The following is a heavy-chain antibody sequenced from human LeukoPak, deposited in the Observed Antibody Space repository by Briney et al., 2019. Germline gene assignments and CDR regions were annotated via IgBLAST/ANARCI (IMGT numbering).Heavy chain of an antibody. J-gene: IGHJ4*02. CDR1: GGTFSSYA. V-gene: IGHV1-69*01. Sequence: SVKVSCKASGGTFSSYAISWVRQAPGQGLERMGGIIPIFGTANYAQRFQGRVTITADESTSTAYMELSSLRSEDTAVYYCARRRSSSWYGYFDYWGQGTLVTVSS. CDR2: IIPIFGTA. CDR3: ARRRSSSWYGYFDY. D-gene: IGHD6-13*01.